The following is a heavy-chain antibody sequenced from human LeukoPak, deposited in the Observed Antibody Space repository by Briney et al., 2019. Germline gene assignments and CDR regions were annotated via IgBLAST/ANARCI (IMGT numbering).Heavy chain of an antibody. Sequence: SQTLSLTCAVSGGSISSGGYSWSWIRQPPGKGLEWIGYIYHSGSTYYNPSLKSRVTISVDRSKNQFSLKLSSVTAADTAVYYCARVPYDSSGYSFDYWGQGTLVTVSS. CDR3: ARVPYDSSGYSFDY. CDR2: IYHSGST. D-gene: IGHD3-22*01. V-gene: IGHV4-30-2*01. CDR1: GGSISSGGYS. J-gene: IGHJ4*02.